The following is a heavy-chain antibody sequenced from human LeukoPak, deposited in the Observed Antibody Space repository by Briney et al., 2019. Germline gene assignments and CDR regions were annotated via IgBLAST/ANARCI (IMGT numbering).Heavy chain of an antibody. Sequence: GGSLRLPCAASGFTFSSYAMHWVRQAPGKGLEYVSAISSNGGSTYYANSVKGRFTISRDNSKNTLYLQMGSLRAEDMAVYYCARENRGPLRGAFDIWGQGTMVTVSS. CDR3: ARENRGPLRGAFDI. V-gene: IGHV3-64*01. J-gene: IGHJ3*02. CDR1: GFTFSSYA. CDR2: ISSNGGST. D-gene: IGHD1-14*01.